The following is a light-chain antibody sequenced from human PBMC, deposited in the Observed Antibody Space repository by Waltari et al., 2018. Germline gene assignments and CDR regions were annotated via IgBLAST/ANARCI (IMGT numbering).Light chain of an antibody. Sequence: SVLTQPHSASGTPGQRVTISCSGIGSNIGGNSVNWYQPLPGTAPTLLIYATNHRPSGVPDRFSASMSGTSASLAISGLQSEDEADYYCAAWDASLFGPWVFGGGTRLTVL. CDR3: AAWDASLFGPWV. V-gene: IGLV1-44*01. J-gene: IGLJ3*02. CDR2: ATN. CDR1: GSNIGGNS.